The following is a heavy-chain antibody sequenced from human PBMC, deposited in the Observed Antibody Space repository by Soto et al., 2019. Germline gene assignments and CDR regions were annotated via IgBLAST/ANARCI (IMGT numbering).Heavy chain of an antibody. D-gene: IGHD2-8*01. J-gene: IGHJ6*02. V-gene: IGHV3-30*18. CDR3: AKYYCTSGLCPGIKSYYGMDV. CDR2: ISYDGSNK. CDR1: GFTFSSYG. Sequence: GGSLRLSCAASGFTFSSYGMHWVRQAPGKGLEWVAVISYDGSNKYYADSVKGRFTISRDNSKNTLYLQMNSLRAEDTAVYYCAKYYCTSGLCPGIKSYYGMDVWGQGTTVTVSS.